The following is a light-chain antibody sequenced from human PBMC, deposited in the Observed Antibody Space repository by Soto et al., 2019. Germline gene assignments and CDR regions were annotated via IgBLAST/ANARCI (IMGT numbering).Light chain of an antibody. Sequence: EIVMTQSPATLSVSPGEGATLSCRASQNVNNKLAWYQQKPGQPPRHLIYDASSKGTGIPARFRGSGSGTDFTLNINSLQSEAFAVYYCMQYNNWPPFTFGHGTKVDIK. CDR2: DAS. CDR3: MQYNNWPPFT. J-gene: IGKJ3*01. V-gene: IGKV3-15*01. CDR1: QNVNNK.